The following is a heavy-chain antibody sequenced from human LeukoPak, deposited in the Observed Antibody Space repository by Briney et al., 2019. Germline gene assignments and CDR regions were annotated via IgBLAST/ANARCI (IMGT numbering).Heavy chain of an antibody. CDR2: ISSDGNDK. D-gene: IGHD5-12*01. Sequence: GGSLRLSCAASGVTFRSYGMHWVRQAPGKGLEWVALISSDGNDKLYGESVRGRFTVSRDDSKSTLYLQMNSLRAEDTAVYYCTTKVIRGNSGDDYDDWGQGTLVTVS. J-gene: IGHJ4*02. V-gene: IGHV3-30*03. CDR3: TTKVIRGNSGDDYDD. CDR1: GVTFRSYG.